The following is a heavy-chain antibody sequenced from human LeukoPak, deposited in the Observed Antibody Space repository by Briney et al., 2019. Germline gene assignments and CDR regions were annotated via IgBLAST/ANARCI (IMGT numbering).Heavy chain of an antibody. CDR3: ARDGEVPAAIGAFDI. D-gene: IGHD2-2*02. V-gene: IGHV4-61*01. CDR2: IYYSGST. CDR1: GYSISSGYY. J-gene: IGHJ3*02. Sequence: SETLSLTCAVSGYSISSGYYWSWIRQPPGKGLEWIGYIYYSGSTNYNPSLKSRVTISVDTSKNQFSLKLSSVTAADTAVYYCARDGEVPAAIGAFDIWGQGTMVTVSS.